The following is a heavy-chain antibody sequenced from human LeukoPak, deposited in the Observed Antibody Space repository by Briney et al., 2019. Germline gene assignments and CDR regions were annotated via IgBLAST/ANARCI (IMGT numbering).Heavy chain of an antibody. CDR1: GYSISSGGYS. Sequence: SETLSLTCTVSGYSISSGGYSWSWIRQPPGKGLEWIGYIYYSGSTYYNPSLKSRVTISVDTSKNQFSLQLNSVTPEDTAVYYCAREPGGAGYSGYDPFDYWGQGTLVTVSS. J-gene: IGHJ4*02. CDR2: IYYSGST. V-gene: IGHV4-30-4*07. CDR3: AREPGGAGYSGYDPFDY. D-gene: IGHD5-12*01.